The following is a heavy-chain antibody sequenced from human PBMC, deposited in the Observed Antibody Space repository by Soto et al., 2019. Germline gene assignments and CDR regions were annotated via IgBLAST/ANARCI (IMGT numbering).Heavy chain of an antibody. CDR1: GFTFSSYG. Sequence: GGSLRLSCAASGFTFSSYGMHWVRQAPGKGLEWVAVISYDGSNKYYADSVKGRFTISRDNAKNSLYLQMNSLRDEDTAVYYCARVSGFWTGLPPFDYWGQGTLVTVSS. V-gene: IGHV3-30*03. J-gene: IGHJ4*02. D-gene: IGHD3-3*01. CDR2: ISYDGSNK. CDR3: ARVSGFWTGLPPFDY.